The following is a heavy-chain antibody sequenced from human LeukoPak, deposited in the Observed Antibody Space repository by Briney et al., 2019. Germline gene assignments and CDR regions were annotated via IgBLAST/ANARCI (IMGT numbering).Heavy chain of an antibody. CDR3: ARDADACY. V-gene: IGHV4-39*02. CDR1: GGSISSSSYY. CDR2: IYYSGST. Sequence: SETLSLTCTVSGGSISSSSYYWGWIRQPPGKGLEWIGSIYYSGSTYYNPSLKSRVTISVDTSKNQFSLKLSSVTAADTAVYYCARDADACYWGQGTLVTVSS. J-gene: IGHJ4*02.